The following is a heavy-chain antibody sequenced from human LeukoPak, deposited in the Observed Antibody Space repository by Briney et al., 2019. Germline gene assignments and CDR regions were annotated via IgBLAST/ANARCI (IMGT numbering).Heavy chain of an antibody. Sequence: ESGPALVKPTQTLTLTCTFSGFSLSTTGMCVSWIRQPPGKALEWPARIDWDDYKYYSTSLKTRLTISKDTSKNQVVLTLTNVDPVDTATYYCARVNYHDTSGYYYFVDYWGQGTRVTVSS. D-gene: IGHD3-22*01. J-gene: IGHJ4*02. CDR3: ARVNYHDTSGYYYFVDY. V-gene: IGHV2-70*11. CDR1: GFSLSTTGMC. CDR2: IDWDDYK.